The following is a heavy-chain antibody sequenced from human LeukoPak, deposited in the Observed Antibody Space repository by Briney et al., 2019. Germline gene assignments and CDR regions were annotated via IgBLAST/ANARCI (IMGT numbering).Heavy chain of an antibody. V-gene: IGHV1-69*13. Sequence: ASVKVSCKTSGYTFTSYYIHWVRQAPGQGLEWMGGIIPIFGTANYAQKFQGRVTITADESTSTAYMELSSLRSEDTAVYYCARAPGMVRGHPIDYWGQGTLVTVSS. D-gene: IGHD3-10*01. CDR3: ARAPGMVRGHPIDY. J-gene: IGHJ4*02. CDR2: IIPIFGTA. CDR1: GYTFTSYY.